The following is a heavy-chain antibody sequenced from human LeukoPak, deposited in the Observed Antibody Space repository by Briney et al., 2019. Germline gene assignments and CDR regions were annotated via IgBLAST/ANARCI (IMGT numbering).Heavy chain of an antibody. J-gene: IGHJ4*02. D-gene: IGHD3-16*02. Sequence: ASMKVSRMASGGTFSSYAISWVRPAPGQGLEWMGGIIPIFGTANYAQKFQGRVTITADESTSTAYMELSSLRSEDTAVYYCARALTSLYPRQYYFDYWGQGTLVTASS. CDR3: ARALTSLYPRQYYFDY. V-gene: IGHV1-69*13. CDR1: GGTFSSYA. CDR2: IIPIFGTA.